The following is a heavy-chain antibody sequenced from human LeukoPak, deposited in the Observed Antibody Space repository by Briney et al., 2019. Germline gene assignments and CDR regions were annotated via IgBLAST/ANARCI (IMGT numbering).Heavy chain of an antibody. CDR1: GFTFSSYG. D-gene: IGHD3-3*01. CDR3: ARAGTIFGVVTPYYYYMDV. Sequence: GGSLRLSCAASGFTFSSYGMHWVRQAPGKGLEWVAVILYDGSNKYYADSVKGRFTISRDNSKNTLYLQMNSLRAEDTAVYYCARAGTIFGVVTPYYYYMDVWGKGTTVTVSS. CDR2: ILYDGSNK. V-gene: IGHV3-33*01. J-gene: IGHJ6*03.